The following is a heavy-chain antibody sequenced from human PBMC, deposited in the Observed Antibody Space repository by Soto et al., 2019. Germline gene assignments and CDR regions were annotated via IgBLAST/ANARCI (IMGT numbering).Heavy chain of an antibody. CDR2: INHSGST. V-gene: IGHV4-34*01. J-gene: IGHJ4*02. Sequence: SETLSLTCTVYGGSFSGYYWSWIRQPPGKGLEWIGEINHSGSTNYNPSLKSRVTISVDTSKNQFSLKLSSVTAADTAVYYCARGRRGYSYGYSGYWGQGTMVTVYS. CDR1: GGSFSGYY. CDR3: ARGRRGYSYGYSGY. D-gene: IGHD5-18*01.